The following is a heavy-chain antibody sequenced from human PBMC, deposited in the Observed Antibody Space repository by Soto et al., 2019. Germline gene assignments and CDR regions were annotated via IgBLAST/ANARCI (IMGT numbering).Heavy chain of an antibody. CDR2: IYYSGST. V-gene: IGHV4-31*03. CDR3: ARGLYYYDSSGYYYQVPDWFDP. D-gene: IGHD3-22*01. Sequence: PSETLSLTCTVSGGSISSGGYYWSWIRQHPGKGLEWIGYIYYSGSTYYNPSLKSRVTISVDTSKNQFSLKLSPVTAADTAVYYCARGLYYYDSSGYYYQVPDWFDPWGQGTLVTVSS. CDR1: GGSISSGGYY. J-gene: IGHJ5*02.